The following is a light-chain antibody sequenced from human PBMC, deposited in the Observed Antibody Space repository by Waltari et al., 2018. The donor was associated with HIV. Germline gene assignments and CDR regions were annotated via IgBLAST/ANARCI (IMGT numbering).Light chain of an antibody. J-gene: IGKJ5*01. CDR1: QPINTW. V-gene: IGKV1-5*03. CDR2: KSS. Sequence: DIQLTQSPSSLAAFVGDRVSITCRASQPINTWLAWYQQKPVSPPKLLVYKSSTLQVVVPPRFSGSGWGTDFTLAIDTVQPDDFATYYCQQYNSDPSFGQGTRL. CDR3: QQYNSDPS.